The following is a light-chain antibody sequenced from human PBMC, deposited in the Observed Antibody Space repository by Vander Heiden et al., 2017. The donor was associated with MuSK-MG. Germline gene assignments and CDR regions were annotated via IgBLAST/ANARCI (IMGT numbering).Light chain of an antibody. CDR1: QSVLYSSNNKNY. CDR2: WAS. V-gene: IGKV4-1*01. CDR3: QQYYSTPLT. J-gene: IGKJ4*01. Sequence: DIVMTQSPDSQAVSLGERATINCKSSQSVLYSSNNKNYLAWYQQKPGQPPKLLIYWASTRESGVPDRFSGGGSGTDFTLTISSLQAEDVAVYYCQQYYSTPLTFGGGTKVEIK.